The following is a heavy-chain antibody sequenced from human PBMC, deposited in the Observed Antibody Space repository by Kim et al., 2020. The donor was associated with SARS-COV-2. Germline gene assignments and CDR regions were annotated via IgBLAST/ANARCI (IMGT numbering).Heavy chain of an antibody. CDR3: ARERGIAAAGTPPHFDY. D-gene: IGHD6-13*01. CDR2: INWNGGST. Sequence: GGSLRLSCAASGFTFDDYGMSWVRQAPGKGLEWVSGINWNGGSTGYADSVKGRFTISRDNAKNSLYLQMNSLRAEDTALYHCARERGIAAAGTPPHFDYWGQGTLVTVSS. V-gene: IGHV3-20*01. J-gene: IGHJ4*02. CDR1: GFTFDDYG.